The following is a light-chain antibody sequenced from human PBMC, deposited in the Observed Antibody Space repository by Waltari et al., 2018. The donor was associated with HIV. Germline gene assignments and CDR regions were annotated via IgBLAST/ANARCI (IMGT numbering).Light chain of an antibody. V-gene: IGLV2-11*01. CDR3: CSYAGNYTYV. CDR2: DVT. J-gene: IGLJ1*01. CDR1: SRDVNAYNY. Sequence: QSALTQPRSVSGSLGQSVTISCTGTSRDVNAYNYVSWYQQHPDQAPKVIIYDVTKRPSGVPDRFSGSKSGNTASLTISGLQAEDEADYYCCSYAGNYTYVLGAGTKVTV.